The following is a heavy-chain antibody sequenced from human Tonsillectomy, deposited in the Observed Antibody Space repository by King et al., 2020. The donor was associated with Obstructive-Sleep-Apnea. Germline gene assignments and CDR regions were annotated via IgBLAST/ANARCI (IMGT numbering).Heavy chain of an antibody. CDR3: ASYVWGSYPYFDY. D-gene: IGHD3-16*02. CDR1: GYSFTSYW. J-gene: IGHJ4*02. Sequence: VQLVESGAEVKEPGESLKISCKGSGYSFTSYWIGWVRQMPGKGLEWMGIIYPADSDTRYSPSFQGQVTISADKSISTAYLQWSSLKASDTAMYYCASYVWGSYPYFDYWGQGTLVTVSS. V-gene: IGHV5-51*01. CDR2: IYPADSDT.